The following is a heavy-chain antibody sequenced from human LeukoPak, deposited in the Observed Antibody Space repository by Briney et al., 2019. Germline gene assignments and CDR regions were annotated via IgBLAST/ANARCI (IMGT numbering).Heavy chain of an antibody. J-gene: IGHJ3*02. D-gene: IGHD4-17*01. V-gene: IGHV4-59*11. Sequence: SETLSLTCAVSDDSFSSHYWTWIRQPPGKGLEWIGYISYIGSTNYNPSLKSRVTISIDTSKNQFSLKLSSVTAADTAVYYCARDLVTVTKGFDIWGQGTMVRVSS. CDR2: ISYIGST. CDR1: DDSFSSHY. CDR3: ARDLVTVTKGFDI.